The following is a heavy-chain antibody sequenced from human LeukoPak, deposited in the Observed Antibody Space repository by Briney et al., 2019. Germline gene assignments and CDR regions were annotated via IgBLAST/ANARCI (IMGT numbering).Heavy chain of an antibody. CDR3: ARGGGLDV. CDR1: GFTFSSYS. V-gene: IGHV3-21*04. CDR2: ISSSSSYI. Sequence: GGSLRLFCAASGFTFSSYSMNWVRQAPGKGLEWVSSISSSSSYIYYADSVKGRFTISRDNAKNSLYLQMSNLRAEDTAVYFCARGGGLDVWGQGATVTVSS. J-gene: IGHJ6*02. D-gene: IGHD3-16*01.